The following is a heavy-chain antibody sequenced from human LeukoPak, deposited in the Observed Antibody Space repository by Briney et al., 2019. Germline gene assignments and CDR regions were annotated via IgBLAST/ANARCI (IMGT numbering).Heavy chain of an antibody. V-gene: IGHV3-23*01. CDR2: ISGSGGST. D-gene: IGHD6-6*01. J-gene: IGHJ2*01. CDR3: AKAPARRPPMYWYFDL. Sequence: GGSLRLSCAASGFTFSSYAMSWVRQAPGKGLEWVSAISGSGGSTYYADSVKGRFTISRDNSKNTLYLQMNSLRAEDTAVYYCAKAPARRPPMYWYFDLWGRGTLVTVSS. CDR1: GFTFSSYA.